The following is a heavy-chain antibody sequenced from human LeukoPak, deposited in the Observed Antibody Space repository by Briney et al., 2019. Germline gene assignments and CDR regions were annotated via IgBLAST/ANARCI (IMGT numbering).Heavy chain of an antibody. D-gene: IGHD1-14*01. CDR2: IYYSGST. CDR3: ARGRTPEDY. V-gene: IGHV4-59*01. J-gene: IGHJ4*02. Sequence: SETLSLTCTVSGGSISSYYWSWIRQPPGKGLEWIGYIYYSGSTNYNPSLKSRVTISVDTSKNQFSLKLSSVTAADTAVYYCARGRTPEDYWGQGTLVTVSS. CDR1: GGSISSYY.